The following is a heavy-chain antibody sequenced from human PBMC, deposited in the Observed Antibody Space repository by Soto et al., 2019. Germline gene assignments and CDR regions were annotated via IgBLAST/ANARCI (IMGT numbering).Heavy chain of an antibody. V-gene: IGHV3-23*01. J-gene: IGHJ4*02. CDR2: IGASGDIT. Sequence: VGSLRLSCAASGFSFTNFAMSWVRQAPGKGLEWVAGIGASGDITWYADSVKGRLSISRDNSKNTLYLQLNSLRFEDTAVYYCAKDDFTDRGDDYFDYWGPGTLVTV. CDR3: AKDDFTDRGDDYFDY. CDR1: GFSFTNFA. D-gene: IGHD2-21*02.